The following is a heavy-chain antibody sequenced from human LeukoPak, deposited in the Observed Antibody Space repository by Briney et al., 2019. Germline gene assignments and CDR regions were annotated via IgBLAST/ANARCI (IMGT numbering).Heavy chain of an antibody. Sequence: GGSLRLSCAASGFTFSSYSMNWVRQAPGKGLEWVSSTSSSSSYIYYADSVKGRFTISRDNAKNSLYLQMNSLRAEDTAVYYCARSIDSSSWTLWGQGTLVTVSS. CDR1: GFTFSSYS. D-gene: IGHD6-13*01. V-gene: IGHV3-21*01. CDR3: ARSIDSSSWTL. J-gene: IGHJ4*02. CDR2: TSSSSSYI.